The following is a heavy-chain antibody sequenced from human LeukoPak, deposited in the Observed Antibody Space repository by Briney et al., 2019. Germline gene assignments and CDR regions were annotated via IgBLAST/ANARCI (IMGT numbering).Heavy chain of an antibody. D-gene: IGHD6-13*01. CDR2: ISSNGSTI. J-gene: IGHJ4*02. CDR3: ARDPPSYSSSWYGENY. V-gene: IGHV3-48*03. Sequence: PGRSLRLSCAASGFTFSSYEMNWVRQAPGKGLEWVSYISSNGSTIYYADSVKGRFTISRDNAKNSLYLQMNSLRADDTAVYYCARDPPSYSSSWYGENYWGQGTLVTVSS. CDR1: GFTFSSYE.